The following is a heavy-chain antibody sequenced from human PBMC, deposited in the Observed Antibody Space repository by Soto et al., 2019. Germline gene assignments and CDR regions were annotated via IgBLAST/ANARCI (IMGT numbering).Heavy chain of an antibody. CDR1: GFIFKMYW. CDR3: H. Sequence: GSLRLSCAASGFIFKMYWMHWVRQSPGKGLVWISRIYNDGTYSDYADSVRGRFTISRDNVNGTLYLQMNNLRAEDSGLYYRHWGQGTLVTVSS. V-gene: IGHV3-74*01. J-gene: IGHJ4*02. CDR2: IYNDGTYS.